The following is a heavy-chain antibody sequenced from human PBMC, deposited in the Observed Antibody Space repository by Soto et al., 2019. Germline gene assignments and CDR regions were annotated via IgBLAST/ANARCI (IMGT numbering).Heavy chain of an antibody. CDR3: ARGVGSGSYYNQDNWFDP. V-gene: IGHV1-18*01. J-gene: IGHJ5*02. D-gene: IGHD3-10*01. CDR2: INVYNGNT. Sequence: QVQLVQSGGEVKKPGASVKVSCKASGYTFTNYGISWVRQAPGQGLEWMGWINVYNGNTKYAQKVQGRVTMTTDTXTXTXXMELRSLRSDDTAVYYCARGVGSGSYYNQDNWFDPWGQGTLVTVSS. CDR1: GYTFTNYG.